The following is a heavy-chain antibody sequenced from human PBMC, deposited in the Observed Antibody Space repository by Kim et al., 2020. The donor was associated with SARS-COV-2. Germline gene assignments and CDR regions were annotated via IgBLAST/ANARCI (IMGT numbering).Heavy chain of an antibody. V-gene: IGHV4-59*13. CDR3: ARDGGGPGESYYFDY. Sequence: SETLSLTCTVSGGSISSYFWSWIRQPPGKGLEWIGYIYYSGSTNYNPSLKSRVTISVDTSKNQFSLKLSSVTAADTAVYYCARDGGGPGESYYFDYWGQGTLVTVSS. D-gene: IGHD3-10*01. CDR2: IYYSGST. CDR1: GGSISSYF. J-gene: IGHJ4*02.